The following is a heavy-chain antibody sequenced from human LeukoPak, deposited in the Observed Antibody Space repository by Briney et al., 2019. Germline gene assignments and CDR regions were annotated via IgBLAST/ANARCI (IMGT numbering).Heavy chain of an antibody. Sequence: ASVKVSCKASGYTFTSYDINWVRQATEQGLEWMGWMNPNSGNTGYAQKFQGRVTMTRNTSISTAYMELSSLRSEDTAVYYCARAPTAHYYDSSGYTDYWGQGTLVTVSS. CDR2: MNPNSGNT. CDR1: GYTFTSYD. J-gene: IGHJ4*02. D-gene: IGHD3-22*01. CDR3: ARAPTAHYYDSSGYTDY. V-gene: IGHV1-8*01.